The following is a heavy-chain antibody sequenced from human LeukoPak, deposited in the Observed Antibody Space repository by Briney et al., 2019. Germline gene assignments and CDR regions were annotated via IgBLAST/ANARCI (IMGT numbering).Heavy chain of an antibody. CDR3: AKDTHYYDILTGLFDY. V-gene: IGHV3-7*01. CDR2: IKQDGTDK. D-gene: IGHD3-9*01. Sequence: GGSLRLSCAASGFTFSSFWMTWVRQAPGKRLEYVANIKQDGTDKYYVGSVKGRFTISRDNAKNSLYLQMSSLRAEDTAVYYCAKDTHYYDILTGLFDYWGQGTLVTVSS. CDR1: GFTFSSFW. J-gene: IGHJ4*02.